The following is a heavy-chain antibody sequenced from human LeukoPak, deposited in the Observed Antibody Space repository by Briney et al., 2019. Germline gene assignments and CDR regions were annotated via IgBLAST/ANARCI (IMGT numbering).Heavy chain of an antibody. V-gene: IGHV3-23*01. CDR1: GFTFSSYA. CDR2: ISGSGGST. Sequence: GGPLRLSCAASGFTFSSYAMSWVRQAPGKGLEWVSAISGSGGSTYYADSVKGRFTISRDNSKNTLYLQMNSLRAEDTAVYYCAKADCSGGSCYSSAFDIWGQGTMVTVSS. CDR3: AKADCSGGSCYSSAFDI. D-gene: IGHD2-15*01. J-gene: IGHJ3*02.